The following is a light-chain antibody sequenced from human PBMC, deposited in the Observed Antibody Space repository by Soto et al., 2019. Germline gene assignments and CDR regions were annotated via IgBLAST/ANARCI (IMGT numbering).Light chain of an antibody. CDR2: SAS. CDR3: QQNCSPFVT. J-gene: IGKJ4*01. CDR1: ETITDF. V-gene: IGKV1-39*01. Sequence: DIQMTQSPPSLSASVGARVTISCRASETITDFLNWYQLKPGKAPKLLIYSASNLQPGVPSRVRGSGYGTDFTLTLSGLQQEDSATYCCQQNCSPFVTFGAGSKVEV.